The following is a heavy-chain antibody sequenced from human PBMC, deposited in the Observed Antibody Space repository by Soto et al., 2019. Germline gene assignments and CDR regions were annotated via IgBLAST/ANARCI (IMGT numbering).Heavy chain of an antibody. D-gene: IGHD6-13*01. CDR3: ARAGDSSSWYGGGWFDP. CDR1: GGSISSGDYY. CDR2: IYYSGST. Sequence: QVQLQESGPGLVKTSQTLSLTCTVSGGSISSGDYYWSWIRQPPGKGLEWIGYIYYSGSTYYNPSLKSRVTISVDTSKNQFSLKLSSVTAADTAVYYCARAGDSSSWYGGGWFDPWGQGTLVTVSS. V-gene: IGHV4-30-4*01. J-gene: IGHJ5*02.